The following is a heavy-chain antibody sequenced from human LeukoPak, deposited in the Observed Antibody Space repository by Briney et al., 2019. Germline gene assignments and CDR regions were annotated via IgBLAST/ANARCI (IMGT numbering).Heavy chain of an antibody. CDR3: ARDSYDYYDSLGAFDI. V-gene: IGHV4-61*01. J-gene: IGHJ3*02. D-gene: IGHD3-22*01. CDR2: IYYIGST. CDR1: GGSVSSGSYY. Sequence: PSETLSLTCTVSGGSVSSGSYYWSWIRQPPGKGLGWIGYIYYIGSTNYNPSLKSRVTISVDTSKNQFSLKLSSVTAADTAVYYCARDSYDYYDSLGAFDIWGQGTMVTVSS.